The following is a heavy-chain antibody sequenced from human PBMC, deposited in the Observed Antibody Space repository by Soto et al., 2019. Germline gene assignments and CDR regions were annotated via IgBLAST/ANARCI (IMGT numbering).Heavy chain of an antibody. CDR2: ISSSGSTI. D-gene: IGHD3-10*01. Sequence: GGSLRLSCAASGFTFSSYEMNWVRQAPGKGLEWVSYISSSGSTIYYAYSVKVRFTISRENANNSLYLQMNSLRAEETAVYYCARDSRPLLMVRGASGAFDXWGQGTMVTVS. J-gene: IGHJ3*02. CDR3: ARDSRPLLMVRGASGAFDX. CDR1: GFTFSSYE. V-gene: IGHV3-48*03.